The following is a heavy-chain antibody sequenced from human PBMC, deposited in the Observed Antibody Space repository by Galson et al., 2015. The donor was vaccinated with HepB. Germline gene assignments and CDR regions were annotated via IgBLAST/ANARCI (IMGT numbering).Heavy chain of an antibody. D-gene: IGHD1-1*01. J-gene: IGHJ4*02. V-gene: IGHV4-39*07. CDR3: ARDHWPLHFDY. CDR1: GGSISSSSYY. Sequence: ETLSLTCTVSGGSISSSSYYWGWIRPPPGKGLEWLGNIYYTGSTYYSPSLKSRVTISVDTSKNQFSLKLSSVTVADTAIYYCARDHWPLHFDYWGQGTLVTVSS. CDR2: IYYTGST.